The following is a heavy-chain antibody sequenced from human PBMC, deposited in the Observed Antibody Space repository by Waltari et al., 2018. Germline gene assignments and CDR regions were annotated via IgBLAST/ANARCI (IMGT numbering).Heavy chain of an antibody. J-gene: IGHJ4*02. V-gene: IGHV3-7*01. CDR2: IHKDGSEK. CDR3: VRDHWGPDY. D-gene: IGHD7-27*01. Sequence: ELHLVGSGGSLVQPGGSRRLSCAARGFTFTDYWMSWVRQAPGRGPEWVANIHKDGSEKNYVDYVKGRFTISRDNAKDSVYLQMNSLRADDTAMYYCVRDHWGPDYWGQGTLVTVSS. CDR1: GFTFTDYW.